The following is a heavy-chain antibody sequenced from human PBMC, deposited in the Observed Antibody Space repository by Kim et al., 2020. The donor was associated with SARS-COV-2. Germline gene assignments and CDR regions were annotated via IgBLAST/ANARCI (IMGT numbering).Heavy chain of an antibody. D-gene: IGHD3-9*01. CDR3: ARDWLGGPGGASQYYDILTGYYFLYYYYGMDV. V-gene: IGHV3-11*01. CDR1: GFTFSDYY. CDR2: ISSSGSTI. J-gene: IGHJ6*02. Sequence: GGSLRLSCAASGFTFSDYYMSWIRQAPGKGLEWVSYISSSGSTIYYADSVKGRFTISRDNAKNSLYLQMNSLRAEDTAVYYCARDWLGGPGGASQYYDILTGYYFLYYYYGMDVWGQGTTVTVSS.